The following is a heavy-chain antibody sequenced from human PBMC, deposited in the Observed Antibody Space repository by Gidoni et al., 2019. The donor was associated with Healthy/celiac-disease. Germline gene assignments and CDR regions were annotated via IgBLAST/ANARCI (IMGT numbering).Heavy chain of an antibody. J-gene: IGHJ4*02. CDR2: ISSSSSYI. CDR1: GFTFTSYS. Sequence: EVQLVESGGALVKPGGSLRLSWSASGFTFTSYSMNWVRQAPGKGLEWVPAISSSSSYIYYADSVKGRVTISRDNAKNSLYLQMNSLRAEDTAVYYCARDLSVDIVVVPADYWGQGTLVTVSS. D-gene: IGHD2-2*01. V-gene: IGHV3-21*01. CDR3: ARDLSVDIVVVPADY.